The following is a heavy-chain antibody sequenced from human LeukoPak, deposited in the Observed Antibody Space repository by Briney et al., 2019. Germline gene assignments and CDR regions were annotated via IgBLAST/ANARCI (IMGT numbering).Heavy chain of an antibody. Sequence: GGSLRLSCAASGFTFSSYWMSWVRQAPGKGLEWVANIKQDGSEKYYVDSVKGRFTISRDNAKNSLYLQMNSLRAEDTAVYYCARDAYYGSGSYYNLYYYYGMDVWGQGTTVTVSS. CDR3: ARDAYYGSGSYYNLYYYYGMDV. J-gene: IGHJ6*02. CDR1: GFTFSSYW. V-gene: IGHV3-7*01. D-gene: IGHD3-10*01. CDR2: IKQDGSEK.